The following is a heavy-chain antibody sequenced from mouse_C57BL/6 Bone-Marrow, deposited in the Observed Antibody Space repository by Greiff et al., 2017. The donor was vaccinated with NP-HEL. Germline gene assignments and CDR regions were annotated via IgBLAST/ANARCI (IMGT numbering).Heavy chain of an antibody. Sequence: EVMLVESGEGLVKPGGSLKLSCAASGFTFSSYAMSWVRQTPEKRLEWVAYISSGGDYIYYAATVKGRFTISRDNARNTLYLQMSSLKSEDTAMYYCTREAFGPYGSSWGYAMDYWGQGTSVTVSS. D-gene: IGHD1-1*01. CDR3: TREAFGPYGSSWGYAMDY. CDR1: GFTFSSYA. V-gene: IGHV5-9-1*02. CDR2: ISSGGDYI. J-gene: IGHJ4*01.